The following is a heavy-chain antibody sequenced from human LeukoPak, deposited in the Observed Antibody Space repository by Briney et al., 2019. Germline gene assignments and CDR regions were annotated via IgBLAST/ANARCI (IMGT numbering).Heavy chain of an antibody. CDR1: GFTFSSYS. J-gene: IGHJ4*02. D-gene: IGHD5-18*01. CDR2: ISWNSGSI. V-gene: IGHV3-48*01. Sequence: GGSLRLSCAASGFTFSSYSMNWVRQAPGKGLEWVSGISWNSGSIGYADSVKGRFTISRDNSKNTLYLQMNSLRAEDTAVYYCARDAPIPRGYSYGLDYWGQGTLVTVSS. CDR3: ARDAPIPRGYSYGLDY.